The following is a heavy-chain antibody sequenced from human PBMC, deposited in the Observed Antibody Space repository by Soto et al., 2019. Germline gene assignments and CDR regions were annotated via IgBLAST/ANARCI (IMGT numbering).Heavy chain of an antibody. D-gene: IGHD5-12*01. J-gene: IGHJ4*02. CDR2: ISGSGGST. V-gene: IGHV3-23*01. CDR1: GFTFSSYA. Sequence: EVQLLESGGGLVQPGGSLRLSCAASGFTFSSYAMSWVRQAPGKGLEWVSAISGSGGSTYYADSVKGRFTISRDNSKNTLYLQMNSLRAEDTAVYYCAKDDRYSSYDYSRSIYYFDYWGQGTLVTVSS. CDR3: AKDDRYSSYDYSRSIYYFDY.